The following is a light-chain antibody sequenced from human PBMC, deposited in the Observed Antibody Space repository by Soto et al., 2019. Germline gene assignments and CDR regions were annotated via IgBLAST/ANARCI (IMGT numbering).Light chain of an antibody. CDR1: SSDVGDYNY. CDR3: SSYTISSTLG. V-gene: IGLV2-14*01. Sequence: QSVLTQPASVSGSPGQSITISCTGTSSDVGDYNYVSWYQQHPGQAPKLMIYHVSNRPSGVSNRFSGSKSGNTASLTISGLQAEYEADYYCSSYTISSTLGFGTGTKVTVL. J-gene: IGLJ1*01. CDR2: HVS.